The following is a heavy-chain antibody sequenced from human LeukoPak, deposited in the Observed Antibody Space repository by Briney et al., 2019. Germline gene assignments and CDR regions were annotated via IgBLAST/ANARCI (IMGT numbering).Heavy chain of an antibody. CDR3: AKDSYYDYVWGSYRYTNQFDY. Sequence: GGSLRLSCAASGFTFSSYGMRWVRQAPGKGLEWVSAISGSGGSTYYADSVKGRFTISRDNSKNTLYLQMNSLRAEDTAVYYCAKDSYYDYVWGSYRYTNQFDYWGQGTLVTVSS. J-gene: IGHJ4*02. V-gene: IGHV3-23*01. CDR2: ISGSGGST. D-gene: IGHD3-16*02. CDR1: GFTFSSYG.